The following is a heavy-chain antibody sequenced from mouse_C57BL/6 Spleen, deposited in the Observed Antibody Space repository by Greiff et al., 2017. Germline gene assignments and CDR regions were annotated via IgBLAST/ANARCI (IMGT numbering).Heavy chain of an antibody. V-gene: IGHV1-52*01. CDR2: IDPSDSET. Sequence: QVQLQQPGAELVRPGSSVKLSCKASGYTFTSYWMHWVKQRPIQGLEWIGNIDPSDSETHYNQKFKDKATLTVEKSSSTAYMQLSSLTSEDSAVYYWARGSKDYFDYWGQGTTLTVSS. J-gene: IGHJ2*01. CDR3: ARGSKDYFDY. CDR1: GYTFTSYW.